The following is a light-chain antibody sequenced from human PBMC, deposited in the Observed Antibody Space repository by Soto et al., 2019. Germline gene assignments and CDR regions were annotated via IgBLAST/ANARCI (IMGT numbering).Light chain of an antibody. CDR3: SSYAGSTNLI. J-gene: IGLJ2*01. CDR2: EVS. V-gene: IGLV2-8*01. CDR1: SSDVGGHNY. Sequence: QSVLTQPPSASGSPGQSVTISCTGTSSDVGGHNYVSWYQQYPGKAPKLMIYEVSKRPSGVPDRFSGSKSVNTASLTVSGLQAEDEADYYCSSYAGSTNLIFGGGTKL.